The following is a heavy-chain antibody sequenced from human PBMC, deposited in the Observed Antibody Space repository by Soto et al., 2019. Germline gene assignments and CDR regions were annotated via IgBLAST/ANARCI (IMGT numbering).Heavy chain of an antibody. V-gene: IGHV1-69*13. Sequence: GASVKVSCKASGGTFSSYAISWVRQAPGQGLEWMGGIIPIFGTANYAQKFQGRVTITADESTSTAYMELSSLRSEDTAVYYCARGPGGSPHCGGDCYLDYYGMDVWGQGTTVTVSS. J-gene: IGHJ6*02. CDR1: GGTFSSYA. CDR3: ARGPGGSPHCGGDCYLDYYGMDV. D-gene: IGHD2-21*02. CDR2: IIPIFGTA.